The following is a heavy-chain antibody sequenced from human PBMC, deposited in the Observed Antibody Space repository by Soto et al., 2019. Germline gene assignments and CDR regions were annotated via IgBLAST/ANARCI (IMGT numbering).Heavy chain of an antibody. V-gene: IGHV3-48*01. CDR3: VGEVGFQLIY. J-gene: IGHJ4*02. CDR1: GFTFSTHS. CDR2: ITSSDVT. D-gene: IGHD2-2*01. Sequence: EVQLVESGGGLVQPGGSLRLSCAASGFTFSTHSMNWVRQAPGKGLEWISYITSSDVTMYADSVKGRFTISRDNAKNSLYLNMNSLRGEDTAVYFCVGEVGFQLIYWGQGTLVTVSS.